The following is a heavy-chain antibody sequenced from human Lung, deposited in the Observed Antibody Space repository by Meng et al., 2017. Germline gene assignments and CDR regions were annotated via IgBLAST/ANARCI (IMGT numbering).Heavy chain of an antibody. CDR3: ARGQKGYFDL. CDR2: IYNSGST. V-gene: IGHV4-30-4*01. CDR1: VGSTSSSNYY. Sequence: QRRESGPGLVRPSPTLSLTCPCSVGSTSSSNYYWSWIRQPPGKGLEWSGHIYNSGSTYYNPSLKSRITISVDTSKNQFSLKLSSVTPADTAVYYCARGQKGYFDLWGRGTLVTVSS. J-gene: IGHJ2*01.